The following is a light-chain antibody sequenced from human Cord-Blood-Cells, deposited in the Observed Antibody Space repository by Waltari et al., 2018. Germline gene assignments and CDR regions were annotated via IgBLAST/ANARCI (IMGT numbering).Light chain of an antibody. CDR3: QSYDSSLSGVV. Sequence: QSVLPQPPSVSGAPGQRVTISCTGSSSNIGAGYDVPWYQQLPGTAPKLLIYGNSNRPSGVPDRFSGSKSGTSASLAITGRQAEDEADYYCQSYDSSLSGVVFGGGTKLTVL. CDR1: SSNIGAGYD. V-gene: IGLV1-40*01. J-gene: IGLJ2*01. CDR2: GNS.